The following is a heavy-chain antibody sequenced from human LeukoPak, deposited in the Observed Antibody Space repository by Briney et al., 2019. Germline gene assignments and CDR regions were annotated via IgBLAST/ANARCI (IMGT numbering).Heavy chain of an antibody. V-gene: IGHV4-59*08. J-gene: IGHJ4*02. CDR3: ARQLVGATTSRFDY. CDR1: GDSISDYY. Sequence: SETLSLTCTVSGDSISDYYWSWIRQPPGKGLEWIGYIYYSGSTNYSPSLKSRVTMSVATSKNQFSLKLSSVTAADTAVYYCARQLVGATTSRFDYWGQGTLVTVSS. CDR2: IYYSGST. D-gene: IGHD1-26*01.